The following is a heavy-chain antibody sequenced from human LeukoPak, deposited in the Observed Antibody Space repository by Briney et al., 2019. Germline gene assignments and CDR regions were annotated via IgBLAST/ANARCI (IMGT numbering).Heavy chain of an antibody. D-gene: IGHD1-20*01. CDR2: INHSGST. CDR1: GGSFSGYY. V-gene: IGHV4-34*01. Sequence: SETLSLTCAVYGGSFSGYYWSWIRQPPGKGLEWIGEINHSGSTNYNPSLKSRVTISVDTSKNQFSLKLSSVTAADTAVYYCARVGRITGTRYYLDYLGQGTLVTVSS. CDR3: ARVGRITGTRYYLDY. J-gene: IGHJ4*02.